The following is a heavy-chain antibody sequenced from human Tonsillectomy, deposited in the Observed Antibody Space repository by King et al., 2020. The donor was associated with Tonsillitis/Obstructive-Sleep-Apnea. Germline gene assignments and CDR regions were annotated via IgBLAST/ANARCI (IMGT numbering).Heavy chain of an antibody. CDR2: ISYDGSNK. CDR3: AKAGAQWFGEQEKRPAYYYYMDV. V-gene: IGHV3-30*18. D-gene: IGHD3-10*01. CDR1: GFTFSTYG. J-gene: IGHJ6*03. Sequence: VQLVESGGGVVQPGRSLRLSCAASGFTFSTYGMHWVRQAPGKGLEWVAVISYDGSNKDYADSVKGRFTISRDNSNNTLYLQMNSLRAEDTAVYYCAKAGAQWFGEQEKRPAYYYYMDVWGKGTTVTVSS.